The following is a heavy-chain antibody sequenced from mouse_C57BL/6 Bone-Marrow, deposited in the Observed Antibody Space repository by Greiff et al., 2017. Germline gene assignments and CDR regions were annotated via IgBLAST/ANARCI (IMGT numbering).Heavy chain of an antibody. Sequence: QVQLKESGPGILQPSQTLSLTCSFSGFSLSTFGMGVGWIRQPSGKGLEWLAHIWWDDDKYYNPALKSRLTISKDTSKNQVFLKIANVDTADTATYYCARIAGGYYGSSSPWFAYWGQGTLVTVSA. CDR3: ARIAGGYYGSSSPWFAY. J-gene: IGHJ3*01. CDR1: GFSLSTFGMG. CDR2: IWWDDDK. V-gene: IGHV8-8*01. D-gene: IGHD1-1*01.